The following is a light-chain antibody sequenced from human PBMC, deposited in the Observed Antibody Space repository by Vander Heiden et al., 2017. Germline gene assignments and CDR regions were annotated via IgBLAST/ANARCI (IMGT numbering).Light chain of an antibody. CDR1: QSLLHSNGYNY. Sequence: DIVMTQSPLSLTVTPGEPASIYCRSSQSLLHSNGYNYLDWYLQKPGQSPQLLIYLGSNRASGVPDRFSGSGSGTDFTLKISRVEAEDVGVYYCMQALQTPYTFGQGTKLEIK. V-gene: IGKV2-28*01. CDR2: LGS. J-gene: IGKJ2*01. CDR3: MQALQTPYT.